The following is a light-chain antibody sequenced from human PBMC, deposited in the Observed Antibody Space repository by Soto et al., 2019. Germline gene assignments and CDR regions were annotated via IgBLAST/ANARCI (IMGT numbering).Light chain of an antibody. J-gene: IGLJ1*01. Sequence: QSVLAQPASVSGSPGQSITISCTGTSSDVGGYNYVSWYQHHPGKAPKLIIYDVSNRPSGVSNRFSGSKSGNTASLTISGLQPEYEXDYYCSSYTASNTRQIVFGTGTKATVL. CDR3: SSYTASNTRQIV. V-gene: IGLV2-14*03. CDR1: SSDVGGYNY. CDR2: DVS.